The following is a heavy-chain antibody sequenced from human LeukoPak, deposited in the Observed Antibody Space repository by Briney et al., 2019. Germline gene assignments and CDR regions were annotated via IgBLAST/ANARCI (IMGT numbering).Heavy chain of an antibody. Sequence: GESLKISCKGSGYTFTGYYMHWVRQAPGQGLEWMGRINPNSGGTNYAQKFQGRVTMTRDTSISTAYMELSRLRSDDTAVYYCARGHRITIFGVVIIEGGDYWGQGTLVTVSS. CDR3: ARGHRITIFGVVIIEGGDY. J-gene: IGHJ4*02. V-gene: IGHV1-2*06. D-gene: IGHD3-3*01. CDR1: GYTFTGYY. CDR2: INPNSGGT.